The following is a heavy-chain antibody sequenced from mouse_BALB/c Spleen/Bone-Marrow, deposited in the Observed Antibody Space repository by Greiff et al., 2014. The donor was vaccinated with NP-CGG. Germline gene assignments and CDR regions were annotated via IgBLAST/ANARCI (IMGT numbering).Heavy chain of an antibody. V-gene: IGHV1-18*01. CDR2: INPYNGGT. CDR3: TRREGGPFDY. CDR1: GYSFTGYT. Sequence: DVHLVESGPELVKPGASMKISCKASGYSFTGYTMNWVKLSHGKNLEWIGLINPYNGGTTYSQKFKGKATLTVDKSSSTAYMELLSLTSEDSAVYFCTRREGGPFDYWGQGTTLTVSS. J-gene: IGHJ2*01.